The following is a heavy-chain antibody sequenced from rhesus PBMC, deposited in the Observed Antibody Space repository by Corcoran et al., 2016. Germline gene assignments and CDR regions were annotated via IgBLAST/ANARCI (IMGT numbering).Heavy chain of an antibody. D-gene: IGHD5-24*01. CDR1: GASISGSS. CDR2: IGGSWGST. Sequence: QVQLQESCPGLVKPSETLSLSCAVSGASISGSSCKWLRQPPGKGLDWIGYIGGSWGSTYYNHSLRSRVTISMDTPKKQFSLNLTAVTAADTAVYYCARNAVGTVFDHWGQGVLVTVSS. J-gene: IGHJ4*01. V-gene: IGHV4-165*02. CDR3: ARNAVGTVFDH.